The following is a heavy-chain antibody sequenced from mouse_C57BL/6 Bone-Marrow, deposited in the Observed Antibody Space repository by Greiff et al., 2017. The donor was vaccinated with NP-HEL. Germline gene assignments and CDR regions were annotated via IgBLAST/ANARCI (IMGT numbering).Heavy chain of an antibody. D-gene: IGHD1-1*01. Sequence: DVMLVESGGDLVKPGGSLKLSCAASGFTFSSYGMSWVRQTPDKRLEWVATISSGGSYTYYPDSVKGRFTISRDNAKNTLYLQMSSLESEDTAMYYCARQILRYGSLDYWGQGTTLTVSS. CDR2: ISSGGSYT. CDR3: ARQILRYGSLDY. CDR1: GFTFSSYG. J-gene: IGHJ2*01. V-gene: IGHV5-6*02.